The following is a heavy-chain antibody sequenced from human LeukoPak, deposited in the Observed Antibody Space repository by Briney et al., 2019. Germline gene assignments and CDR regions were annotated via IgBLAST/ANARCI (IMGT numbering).Heavy chain of an antibody. CDR3: ARVFIGDYGDYQFDY. CDR1: GFTFSSYS. V-gene: IGHV3-21*01. J-gene: IGHJ4*02. CDR2: ISSNNSYI. D-gene: IGHD4-17*01. Sequence: GGSLRLSCAASGFTFSSYSMNWVRQAPGEGLEWVSSISSNNSYITYADTVKGQFTISRDNAKNSMSLQMNSLRAEDTAVYYWARVFIGDYGDYQFDYWGQGTLVTVSS.